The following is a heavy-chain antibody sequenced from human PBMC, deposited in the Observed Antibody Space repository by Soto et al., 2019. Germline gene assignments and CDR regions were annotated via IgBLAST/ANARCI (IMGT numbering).Heavy chain of an antibody. D-gene: IGHD1-7*01. J-gene: IGHJ4*02. CDR2: ISAYNGNT. CDR1: GYTFTSYG. CDR3: VRDRDIILELPLFDY. Sequence: QVQLVQSGAEVKKPGASVKVSCKASGYTFTSYGISWVRQAPGQGLEWMGWISAYNGNTNYAQKLQGRVTMTTDTSTSTAYMELRSLRSDDTAVYYCVRDRDIILELPLFDYWGQGTLVTVSS. V-gene: IGHV1-18*01.